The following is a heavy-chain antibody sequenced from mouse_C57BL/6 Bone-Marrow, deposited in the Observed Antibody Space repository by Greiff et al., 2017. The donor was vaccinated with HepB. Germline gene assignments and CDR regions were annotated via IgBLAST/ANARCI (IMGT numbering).Heavy chain of an antibody. J-gene: IGHJ1*03. D-gene: IGHD1-1*01. V-gene: IGHV1-52*01. CDR1: GYTFTSYW. Sequence: QVQLQQPGAELVRPGSSVKLSCKASGYTFTSYWMHWVKQRPIQGLEWIGNIDPSDSETHYNQKFKDKATLTVDKSSSTAYMQLSSLTSEDSAVYYCALHYYGSSYYWYFDVWGTGTTVTVSS. CDR2: IDPSDSET. CDR3: ALHYYGSSYYWYFDV.